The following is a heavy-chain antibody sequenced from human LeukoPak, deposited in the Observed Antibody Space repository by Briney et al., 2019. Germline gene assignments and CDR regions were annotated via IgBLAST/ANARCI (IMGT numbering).Heavy chain of an antibody. Sequence: GGSLRLSCAASGFTFSSYSINWVRQAPGKGLEWVSSISSSSSYIYYADSVRGRFTISRDNAKNSLYLQMNSLTAEDTAVHYCVRAHHPGGWFDPWGQGTLVTVSS. V-gene: IGHV3-21*01. CDR3: VRAHHPGGWFDP. CDR1: GFTFSSYS. D-gene: IGHD3-10*01. J-gene: IGHJ5*02. CDR2: ISSSSSYI.